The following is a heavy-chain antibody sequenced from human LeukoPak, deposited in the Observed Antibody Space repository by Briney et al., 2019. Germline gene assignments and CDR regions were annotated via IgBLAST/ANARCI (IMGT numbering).Heavy chain of an antibody. D-gene: IGHD3-22*01. CDR1: GFTFSSYA. J-gene: IGHJ4*02. CDR3: AKGDYYDSSGYSDY. Sequence: GGSLRLSCAASGFTFSSYAMSWVRQAPGKGLEWVSAISGSGGSTYYADSVKGRFTISRDNSKNTLYLQMNSLRAEDTAVYYCAKGDYYDSSGYSDYWGQGTLVTVSS. V-gene: IGHV3-23*01. CDR2: ISGSGGST.